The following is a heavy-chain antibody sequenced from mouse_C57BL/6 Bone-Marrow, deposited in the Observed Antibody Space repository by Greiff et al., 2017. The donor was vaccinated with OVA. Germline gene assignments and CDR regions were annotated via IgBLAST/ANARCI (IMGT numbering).Heavy chain of an antibody. J-gene: IGHJ4*01. CDR2: ISDGGSYT. D-gene: IGHD2-1*01. CDR3: AGYANSYAMDD. V-gene: IGHV5-4*01. CDR1: GFTFSNYA. Sequence: EVHLVESGGGLVKPGGSLKLSCAASGFTFSNYAMSWVRQTPEKRLEWVATISDGGSYTSYPDNVKGRFTISRDNAKNNLYLQMSHLKSEDTAMYYCAGYANSYAMDDWGQGTSVTVSS.